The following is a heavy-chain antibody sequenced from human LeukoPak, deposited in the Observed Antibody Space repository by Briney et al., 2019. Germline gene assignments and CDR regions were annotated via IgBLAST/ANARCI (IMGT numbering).Heavy chain of an antibody. CDR1: GFTFISYS. J-gene: IGHJ4*02. Sequence: PGGSLRLSCAPSGFTFISYSINWVRQAPGKGLECVSSISSSGTYIYYADSVKGRFTISRDNAKNSLYLQMNSLRAEDTAVYYSARERSDPCSGGSCFVNYFDYWGQGTLVTVSS. CDR2: ISSSGTYI. CDR3: ARERSDPCSGGSCFVNYFDY. D-gene: IGHD2-15*01. V-gene: IGHV3-21*01.